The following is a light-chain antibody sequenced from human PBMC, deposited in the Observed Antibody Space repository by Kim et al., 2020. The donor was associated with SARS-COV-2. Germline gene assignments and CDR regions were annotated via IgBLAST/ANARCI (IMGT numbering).Light chain of an antibody. Sequence: GQSITISCTGTDSDVGAYNYVSWYQQHPGKAPKLMVYDVSNRPSGVSNRFSGSKSGNTASLTISGLQAEDEADYYCSSYTSSATWVFGGGTQLTVL. CDR3: SSYTSSATWV. CDR2: DVS. CDR1: DSDVGAYNY. V-gene: IGLV2-14*03. J-gene: IGLJ3*02.